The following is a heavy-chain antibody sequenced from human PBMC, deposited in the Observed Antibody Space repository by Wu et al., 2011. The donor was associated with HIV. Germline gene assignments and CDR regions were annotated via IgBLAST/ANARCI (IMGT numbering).Heavy chain of an antibody. J-gene: IGHJ6*03. D-gene: IGHD2-15*01. CDR3: ARSGEAAEYYYYYMNV. CDR1: GDSLTKYA. V-gene: IGHV1-69*14. Sequence: HLVQSGAEVKTPGSSVKVSCKASGDSLTKYAFSWVRQAPGQGLEWTGGIIPNSGTTNYARKFQGRVTVSADRSTTTVHMELRSLRSEDTAVYYCARSGEAAEYYYYYMNVWGTGTTVTVSS. CDR2: IIPNSGTT.